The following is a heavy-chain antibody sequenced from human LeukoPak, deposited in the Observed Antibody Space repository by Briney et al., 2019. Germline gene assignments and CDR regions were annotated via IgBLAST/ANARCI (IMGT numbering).Heavy chain of an antibody. Sequence: PSETLSLTCTVSGGSISSYYWSWIRQPPGKGLEWIGYIYYSGSTNYNPSLKSRVTISVDTSKNQFSLKLSSVTAADTAVYYCARDNQGFDYWGQGTLVTVSS. CDR3: ARDNQGFDY. CDR2: IYYSGST. CDR1: GGSISSYY. J-gene: IGHJ4*02. V-gene: IGHV4-59*01.